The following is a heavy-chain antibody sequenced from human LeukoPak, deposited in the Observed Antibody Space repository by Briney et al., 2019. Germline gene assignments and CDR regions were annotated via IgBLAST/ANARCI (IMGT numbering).Heavy chain of an antibody. V-gene: IGHV3-30*04. CDR1: GFTFSTYS. Sequence: GGSLRLSCAASGFTFSTYSMHWVRQAPGKGLEWVAAISYDGSNKRYADSVKGRFTISRDNSKNTLHLQMNSLRADNTAVYYCARGLRIAVAGNIDYWGQGTLVTVSS. CDR2: ISYDGSNK. J-gene: IGHJ4*02. D-gene: IGHD6-19*01. CDR3: ARGLRIAVAGNIDY.